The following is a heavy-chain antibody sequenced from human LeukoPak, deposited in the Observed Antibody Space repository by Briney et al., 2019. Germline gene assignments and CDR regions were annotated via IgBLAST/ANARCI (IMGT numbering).Heavy chain of an antibody. Sequence: GGSLRLSCAASGFTFSNHDMNWVRQAPGKGLEWVSYISRSGVNIYAESVKGRFTISRDNTKNSLYLQMNSLRAEDTAVYYCATVYGNYGPYWGQGTLVTVSS. CDR3: ATVYGNYGPY. CDR1: GFTFSNHD. D-gene: IGHD4-11*01. J-gene: IGHJ4*02. V-gene: IGHV3-48*03. CDR2: ISRSGVNI.